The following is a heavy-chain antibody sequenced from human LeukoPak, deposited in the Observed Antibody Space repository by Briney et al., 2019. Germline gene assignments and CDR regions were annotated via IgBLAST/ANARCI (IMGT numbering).Heavy chain of an antibody. J-gene: IGHJ5*02. Sequence: SGTLSLTCAVSGGSISSGGYSWSWIRQPPGKGLEWIGYIYHSGSTYYNPSLKSRVTISVDRSKNQFSLKLSSVTAADTAVYYCARVRFGELSGNWFDPWGQGTLVTVSS. D-gene: IGHD3-10*01. CDR3: ARVRFGELSGNWFDP. CDR2: IYHSGST. V-gene: IGHV4-30-2*01. CDR1: GGSISSGGYS.